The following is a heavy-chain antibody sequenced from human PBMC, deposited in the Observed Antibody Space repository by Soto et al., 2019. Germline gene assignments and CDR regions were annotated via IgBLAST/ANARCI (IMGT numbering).Heavy chain of an antibody. D-gene: IGHD6-13*01. CDR2: TYSSGST. CDR3: ARQTLGRAAGGTFDY. J-gene: IGHJ4*02. V-gene: IGHV4-39*01. CDR1: GVSISSSSYY. Sequence: QLQLQESGPGLVKPSATLSLTCTVAGVSISSSSYYWGWVRQPPAKGLEWLGSTYSSGSTYYNPSVKSRVTISVDTAKNQFSLKLSCVTAADTAVYYCARQTLGRAAGGTFDYWGQGTLVTVSA.